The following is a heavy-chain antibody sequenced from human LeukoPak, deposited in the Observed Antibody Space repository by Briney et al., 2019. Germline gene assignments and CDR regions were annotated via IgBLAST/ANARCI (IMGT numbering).Heavy chain of an antibody. D-gene: IGHD6-19*01. Sequence: ASVKVSCKASGYTFTSYDINWVRQANGQGLEWMGWMNPNSGNTGYAQKFQGRVTMTRNTSISTAYMELSSLRSEDTAVYYCARGFMSRGAVAFQHWGQGTLVTVSS. CDR2: MNPNSGNT. CDR3: ARGFMSRGAVAFQH. V-gene: IGHV1-8*01. J-gene: IGHJ1*01. CDR1: GYTFTSYD.